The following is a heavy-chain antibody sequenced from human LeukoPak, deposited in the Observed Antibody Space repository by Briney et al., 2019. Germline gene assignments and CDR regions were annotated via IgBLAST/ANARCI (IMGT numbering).Heavy chain of an antibody. CDR1: GFTFSRYA. J-gene: IGHJ4*02. Sequence: GGSLRLSCSASGFTFSRYAMHWVRQAPGKGGEYGSAISSNGGSTYYADSVKGRFTISRDNAKNSLYLQMNSLRAEDTAVYYCARAYYYDSSGSPDYWGQGTLVTVSS. CDR2: ISSNGGST. V-gene: IGHV3-64*04. CDR3: ARAYYYDSSGSPDY. D-gene: IGHD3-22*01.